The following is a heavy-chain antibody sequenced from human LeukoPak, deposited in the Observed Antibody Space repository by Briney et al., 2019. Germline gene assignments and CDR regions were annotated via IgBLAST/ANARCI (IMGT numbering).Heavy chain of an antibody. CDR3: ASRIAVAGNLFGYFDY. CDR1: GFTFSSYW. D-gene: IGHD6-19*01. Sequence: GGSLGLSCAASGFTFSSYWMSWVRQAPGKGLEWVANIKQDGSEKYYVDSVKGRFTISRDNAKNSLYLQMNSLRAEDTAVYYCASRIAVAGNLFGYFDYWGQGTLVTVSS. V-gene: IGHV3-7*01. CDR2: IKQDGSEK. J-gene: IGHJ4*02.